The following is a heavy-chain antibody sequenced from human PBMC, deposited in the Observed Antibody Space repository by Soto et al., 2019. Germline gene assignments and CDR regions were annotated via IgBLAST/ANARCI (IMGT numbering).Heavy chain of an antibody. J-gene: IGHJ4*02. CDR3: AREDRSGWAYYFDY. CDR1: GDSISSGGYS. D-gene: IGHD6-25*01. Sequence: PSETLSLTCTVSGDSISSGGYSWSWIRQPPGKGLEWIGHIYHSGSASYNPSLQSRVTISVAGSKSQFSLNLNSVTAADTAVYYCAREDRSGWAYYFDYWGQGTLVTVSS. V-gene: IGHV4-30-2*01. CDR2: IYHSGSA.